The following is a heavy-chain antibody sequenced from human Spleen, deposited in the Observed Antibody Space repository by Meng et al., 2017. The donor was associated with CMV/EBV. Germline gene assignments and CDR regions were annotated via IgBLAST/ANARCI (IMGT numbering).Heavy chain of an antibody. V-gene: IGHV3-21*01. CDR3: ARDSRQWDAFDI. D-gene: IGHD6-19*01. CDR2: ISSSSSYI. CDR1: GLTFSSYS. J-gene: IGHJ3*02. Sequence: GESLKISCAASGLTFSSYSMNWVRQAPGKGLEWVSSISSSSSYIYYADSVKGRFTISRDNAKNSLYLQMNSLRAEDTAVYYCARDSRQWDAFDIWGQGTMVTVSS.